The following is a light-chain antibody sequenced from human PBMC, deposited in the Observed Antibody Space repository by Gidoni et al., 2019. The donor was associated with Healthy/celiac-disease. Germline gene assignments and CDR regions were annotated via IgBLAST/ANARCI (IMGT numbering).Light chain of an antibody. J-gene: IGKJ2*01. Sequence: DNQMTQSPSSLSASVGDRVTITCQASQDISNYLNWYQQKPGKAPKLLIYDASNLETGVPSRFSGSGSGTDFTFTISSLQPEDIATYYCQQYDNLPYTFGQXTKLEIK. CDR2: DAS. CDR3: QQYDNLPYT. CDR1: QDISNY. V-gene: IGKV1-33*01.